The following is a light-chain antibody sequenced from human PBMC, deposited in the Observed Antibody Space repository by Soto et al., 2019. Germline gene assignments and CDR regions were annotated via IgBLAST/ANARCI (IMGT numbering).Light chain of an antibody. Sequence: DIVMTQSPDSLAVSLGERATINCKSSQSVLYSSNNKNYLAWYQQKPGQPPKLLIYWASTRESGVPDRFSGSRFGTDFTLTISSLQAEDVAVYYCQQYYSTPLTFGQGTKVEIK. CDR3: QQYYSTPLT. V-gene: IGKV4-1*01. CDR2: WAS. J-gene: IGKJ1*01. CDR1: QSVLYSSNNKNY.